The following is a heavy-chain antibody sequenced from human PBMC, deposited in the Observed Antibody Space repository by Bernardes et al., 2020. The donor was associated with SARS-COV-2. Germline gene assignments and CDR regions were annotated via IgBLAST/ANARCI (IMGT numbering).Heavy chain of an antibody. V-gene: IGHV3-11*06. CDR2: ISGSGSYT. D-gene: IGHD6-19*01. CDR3: ASYNSGWFFFDQ. CDR1: GFTFSDYY. J-gene: IGHJ4*02. Sequence: GGSLRLSCAASGFTFSDYYMSWIRQAPGKGLEWVSYISGSGSYTNYADSVKGRFTISRDNGRNSLYLQINSLRAEDTAVYWCASYNSGWFFFDQWGQGTLVTVSS.